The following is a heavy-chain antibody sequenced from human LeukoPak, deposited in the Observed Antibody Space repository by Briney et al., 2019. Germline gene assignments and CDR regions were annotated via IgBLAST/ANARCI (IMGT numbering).Heavy chain of an antibody. CDR3: AGHPRISWFDP. CDR1: GGSISSYY. D-gene: IGHD3-3*02. V-gene: IGHV4-59*08. CDR2: FYNNGYSGST. Sequence: SETLSLTCTVSGGSISSYYWSWIRQPPGKGLEWLGYFYNNGYSGSTNYNPSLKSRVTISVDTSKGQFSLKLTSVTAADTAVYYCAGHPRISWFDPWGQGTLVTVSS. J-gene: IGHJ5*02.